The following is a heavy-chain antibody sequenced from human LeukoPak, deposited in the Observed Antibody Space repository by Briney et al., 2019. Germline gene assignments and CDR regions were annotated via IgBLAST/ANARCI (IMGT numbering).Heavy chain of an antibody. V-gene: IGHV4-61*02. D-gene: IGHD4-11*01. J-gene: IGHJ4*02. CDR3: ARFAVTGDYFDY. CDR2: IYTSGST. CDR1: GGSISSSSYY. Sequence: SETLSLTCTVSGGSISSSSYYWSWIRQPAGKGLEWIGRIYTSGSTNYNPSLKSRVTMSVDTSKNQFSLKLSSVTAADTAVYYCARFAVTGDYFDYWGRGTLVTVSS.